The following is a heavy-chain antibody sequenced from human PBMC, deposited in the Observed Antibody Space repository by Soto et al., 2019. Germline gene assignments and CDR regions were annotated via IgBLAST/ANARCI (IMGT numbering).Heavy chain of an antibody. D-gene: IGHD3-10*01. CDR3: ARVTPPGGFGELLPIFVT. V-gene: IGHV1-18*01. CDR2: ISAYNGNT. CDR1: GYTFTSYG. Sequence: QVQLVQSGAEVKKPGASVKVSCKASGYTFTSYGISWVRQAPGQGLEWMGWISAYNGNTNYAQKLQGRVAMTTDTSTSTAYMELRSLRSDDTAVYYCARVTPPGGFGELLPIFVTWGQGTLVTVSS. J-gene: IGHJ4*02.